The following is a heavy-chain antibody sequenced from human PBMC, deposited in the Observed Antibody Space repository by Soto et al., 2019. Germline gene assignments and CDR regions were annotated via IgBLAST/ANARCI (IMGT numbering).Heavy chain of an antibody. D-gene: IGHD3-3*01. J-gene: IGHJ4*02. CDR3: PKVEWQDDF. Sequence: EVQLLGSGGGLVQPGGSLRLSCAASGLIFATFDMSWVRQAPGKGLEWVAAIMGHNGRTYYADSVTGLFTISKDNSNKTLYLQMNSLRGEDTAIYYCPKVEWQDDFCGQGVLVTVSS. V-gene: IGHV3-23*01. CDR1: GLIFATFD. CDR2: IMGHNGRT.